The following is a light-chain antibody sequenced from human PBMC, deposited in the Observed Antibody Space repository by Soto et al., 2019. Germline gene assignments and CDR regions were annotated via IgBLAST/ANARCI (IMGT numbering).Light chain of an antibody. CDR3: QQYNSYSGWT. Sequence: DIQMTQSPSTLSASVGDRVTITCRASQSISSWLAWYQQKPGKAPKLLIYDASSLESGVPSRFSGSGSGTEYTLPISSLQPDDFATYYCQQYNSYSGWTFGQGTKVEIK. CDR2: DAS. V-gene: IGKV1-5*01. CDR1: QSISSW. J-gene: IGKJ1*01.